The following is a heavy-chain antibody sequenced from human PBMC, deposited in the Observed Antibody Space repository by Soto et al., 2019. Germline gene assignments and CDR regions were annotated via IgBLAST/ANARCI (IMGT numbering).Heavy chain of an antibody. J-gene: IGHJ4*02. Sequence: ASVKVSCKASGYTFTSYDINWVRQATGQGLEWMGWMNPNSGNTGYAQKFQGRVTMTRNTSISTAYMELSSLRSEDTAVYYCARAPSGYDSSGYYLDFDYWGQGTLVTVSS. CDR1: GYTFTSYD. CDR2: MNPNSGNT. V-gene: IGHV1-8*01. CDR3: ARAPSGYDSSGYYLDFDY. D-gene: IGHD3-22*01.